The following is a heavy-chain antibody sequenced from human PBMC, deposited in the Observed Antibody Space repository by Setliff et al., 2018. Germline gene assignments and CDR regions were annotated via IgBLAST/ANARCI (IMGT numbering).Heavy chain of an antibody. CDR2: IKQDGSEK. CDR1: GFSFSVFA. J-gene: IGHJ4*02. V-gene: IGHV3-7*01. CDR3: GGSPGVWNY. D-gene: IGHD1-26*01. Sequence: GGSLRLSCAASGFSFSVFAMNWVRRAPGKGLEWVAIIKQDGSEKYYVDSVKGRFTISRDNAKNSLYLQMNSLRAEDTAVYYCGGSPGVWNYWGQGTLVTVSS.